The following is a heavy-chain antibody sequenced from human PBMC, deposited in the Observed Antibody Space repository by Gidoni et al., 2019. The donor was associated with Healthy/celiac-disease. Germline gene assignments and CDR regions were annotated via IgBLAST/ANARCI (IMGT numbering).Heavy chain of an antibody. Sequence: QVQLQESGPGLVKPSGTLSLTCALSGGSISSSNCWSWVRQPPGKGLEWIGEIYHSGSTNYNPSLKSRVTIAVDKSKNQFSLKLSSVTAADTAVYYCARDSGRDYYGSGRTPYDYYGMDVWGQGTTVTVSS. V-gene: IGHV4-4*02. J-gene: IGHJ6*02. CDR3: ARDSGRDYYGSGRTPYDYYGMDV. CDR2: IYHSGST. CDR1: GGSISSSNC. D-gene: IGHD3-10*01.